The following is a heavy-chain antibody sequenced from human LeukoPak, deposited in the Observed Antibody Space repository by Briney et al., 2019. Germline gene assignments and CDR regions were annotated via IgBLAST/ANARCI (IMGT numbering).Heavy chain of an antibody. Sequence: GGSLRLSCAASGFTFSSYAMSWVRQAPGKGLEWVSLISASGGSTYYADSVKGRFTISRDNSKNTLYLQMSSLRAEDTAVYYCAKGRNDYKYYFDYWGQGTLVIFSS. CDR2: ISASGGST. V-gene: IGHV3-23*01. CDR1: GFTFSSYA. J-gene: IGHJ4*02. D-gene: IGHD5-24*01. CDR3: AKGRNDYKYYFDY.